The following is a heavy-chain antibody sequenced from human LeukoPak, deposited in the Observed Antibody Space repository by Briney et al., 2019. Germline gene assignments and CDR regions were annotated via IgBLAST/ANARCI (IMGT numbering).Heavy chain of an antibody. CDR3: ARVGEQWLANDAFDI. CDR2: ISTYNGNT. V-gene: IGHV1-18*01. J-gene: IGHJ3*02. D-gene: IGHD6-19*01. CDR1: GYTFSSYG. Sequence: GASVKVSCKAYGYTFSSYGISWVRQAPGQGLEWMGWISTYNGNTNYAQKLQGRVTMTTDTSTSTTYMELRSLRSDDTAVYYCARVGEQWLANDAFDIWGQGTMVTVSS.